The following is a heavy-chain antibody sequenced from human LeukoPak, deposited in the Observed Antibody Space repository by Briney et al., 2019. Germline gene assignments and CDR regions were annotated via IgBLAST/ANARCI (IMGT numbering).Heavy chain of an antibody. CDR2: IHYTGAT. CDR3: AREVDVPSTSDGFDI. J-gene: IGHJ3*02. D-gene: IGHD3-10*02. V-gene: IGHV4-31*03. Sequence: SQTLSLTCTVSGVSISRSDYWSWIRQAPGKGLEWVGYIHYTGATYYNPSLKSRLTLSLDTSKNQFSLKLSSVTAADTAVYYCAREVDVPSTSDGFDIWAQGTVFTVSP. CDR1: GVSISRSDY.